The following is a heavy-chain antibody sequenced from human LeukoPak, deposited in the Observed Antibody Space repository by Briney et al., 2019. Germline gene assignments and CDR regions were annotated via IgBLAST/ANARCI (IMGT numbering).Heavy chain of an antibody. V-gene: IGHV1-18*04. CDR1: GYSFVSYY. CDR2: ISAYNGNT. J-gene: IGHJ4*02. CDR3: ARDFSRDYYDSSGYYPGD. D-gene: IGHD3-22*01. Sequence: ASVKVSCKAAGYSFVSYYMHWVRQAPGQGLEWMGWISAYNGNTNYAQKLQGRVTMTTDTSTSTAYMELRSLRSDDTAVYYCARDFSRDYYDSSGYYPGDWGQGTLVTVSS.